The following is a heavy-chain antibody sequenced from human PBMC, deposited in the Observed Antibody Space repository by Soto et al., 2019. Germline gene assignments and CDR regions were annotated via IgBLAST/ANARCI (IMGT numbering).Heavy chain of an antibody. CDR2: IGTAGDT. V-gene: IGHV3-13*01. D-gene: IGHD3-10*01. CDR1: GFTFSSYD. J-gene: IGHJ6*02. CDR3: ARDPGPRFGYYYYGMDV. Sequence: GGSLRLSCAASGFTFSSYDMHWVRQATGKGLEWVSAIGTAGDTYYPGSVKGRFTISRENAKNSLYLQMNSLRAEDTAVYYCARDPGPRFGYYYYGMDVWGQGTTVTVSS.